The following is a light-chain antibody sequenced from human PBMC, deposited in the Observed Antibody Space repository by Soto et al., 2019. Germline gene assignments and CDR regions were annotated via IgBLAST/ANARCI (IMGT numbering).Light chain of an antibody. Sequence: QPVLTQSPSASASLGASVKLTCTLSSGHSNYACAWHQQQPEKGPRYLMKLNNDGSHSKGDGIPDRFSGSSSGAERYLTISSLQSEDESDYYCQTWDTGISVVFGGGTKLTVL. CDR1: SGHSNYA. V-gene: IGLV4-69*01. CDR3: QTWDTGISVV. J-gene: IGLJ2*01. CDR2: LNNDGSH.